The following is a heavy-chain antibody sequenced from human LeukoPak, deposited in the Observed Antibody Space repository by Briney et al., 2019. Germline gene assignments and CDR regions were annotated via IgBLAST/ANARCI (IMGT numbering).Heavy chain of an antibody. D-gene: IGHD3-10*01. CDR2: IYYSGDT. V-gene: IGHV4-59*08. CDR3: ARPGGPYRVGSFDY. J-gene: IGHJ4*02. Sequence: SETLSLTCTVSGGSISDYYWNWIRQPPGKGLEWIGYIYYSGDTSYNPSLKGRVTISVDTSKNQFSLRLSSVTAADTAMYYCARPGGPYRVGSFDYWGQGALVTVSS. CDR1: GGSISDYY.